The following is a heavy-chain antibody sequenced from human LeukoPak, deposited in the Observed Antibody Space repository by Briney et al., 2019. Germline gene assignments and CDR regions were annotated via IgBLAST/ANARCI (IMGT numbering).Heavy chain of an antibody. CDR1: GGSISSSSLY. CDR3: ARRESSIAAAGTGSYYYYYMDV. J-gene: IGHJ6*03. V-gene: IGHV4-61*05. CDR2: IYYSGST. D-gene: IGHD6-13*01. Sequence: PSETLSLTCTVSGGSISSSSLYWSWIRQPPGKGLEWIGYIYYSGSTNYNPSLKSRVTISVDTSKNQFSLKLSSVTAADTAVYYCARRESSIAAAGTGSYYYYYMDVWGKGTTVTVSS.